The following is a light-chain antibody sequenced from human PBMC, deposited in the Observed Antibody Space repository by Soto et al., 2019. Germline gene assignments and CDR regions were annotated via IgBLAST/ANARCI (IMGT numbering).Light chain of an antibody. Sequence: QSALTQPRSVSGSPGQSVTISCTGTSSDVGGYNYVSWYQQHPGKAPKLMIYDVSKRPSGVPDRFSGSKSGNTASLTISGLPAEDEGYYYCCSYAGSYTWVFGGGTKVTVL. V-gene: IGLV2-11*01. CDR1: SSDVGGYNY. CDR2: DVS. J-gene: IGLJ3*02. CDR3: CSYAGSYTWV.